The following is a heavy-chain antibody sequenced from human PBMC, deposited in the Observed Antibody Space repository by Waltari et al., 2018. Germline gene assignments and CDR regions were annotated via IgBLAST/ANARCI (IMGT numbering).Heavy chain of an antibody. V-gene: IGHV3-30-3*01. Sequence: QVQLVESGGGVVQPGRSLRLSCAASGFTFSSYAMHWVRQAPGKGLEWGAVISYDGSNKYYADSVKGRFTISRDNSKNTLYLQMNSLRAEDTAVYYCARDNYGSGSYDSSSAFDIWGQGTMVTVSS. CDR2: ISYDGSNK. J-gene: IGHJ3*02. CDR1: GFTFSSYA. D-gene: IGHD3-10*01. CDR3: ARDNYGSGSYDSSSAFDI.